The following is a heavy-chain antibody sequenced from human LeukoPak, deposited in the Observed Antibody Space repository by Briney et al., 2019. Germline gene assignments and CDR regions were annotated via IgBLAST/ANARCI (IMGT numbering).Heavy chain of an antibody. CDR1: GFSFRSYA. CDR2: ISGTGGST. J-gene: IGHJ4*02. D-gene: IGHD3-3*01. Sequence: GGSLRLSCAASGFSFRSYAMSWVRQAPGKGLEWVSSISGTGGSTYYADSVKGRFTISRDNSKNTLSLQMNSLTAEDTAVYYCAKGYFDFWSGYDYWGQGTLVTVSS. V-gene: IGHV3-23*01. CDR3: AKGYFDFWSGYDY.